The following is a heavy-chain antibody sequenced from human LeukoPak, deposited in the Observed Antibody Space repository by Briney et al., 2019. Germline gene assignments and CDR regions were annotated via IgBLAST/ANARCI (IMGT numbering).Heavy chain of an antibody. CDR3: ARVNEVFAGINWFDP. D-gene: IGHD3-10*01. CDR1: GFTFSDYY. V-gene: IGHV3-11*01. CDR2: ISSSGSTI. J-gene: IGHJ5*02. Sequence: GRSLRLSCAASGFTFSDYYMSWIRQAPGKGLEWVSYISSSGSTIYYADSVKGRFTISRDNAKNSLYLQMNSLRAEDTAVYYCARVNEVFAGINWFDPWGQGTLVTVSS.